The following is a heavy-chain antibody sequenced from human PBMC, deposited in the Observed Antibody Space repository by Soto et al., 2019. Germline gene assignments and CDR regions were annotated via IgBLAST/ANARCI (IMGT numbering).Heavy chain of an antibody. CDR3: ARQYRGFDFSRFDY. J-gene: IGHJ4*02. D-gene: IGHD5-12*01. V-gene: IGHV3-7*01. CDR2: IKQDGSEI. Sequence: EVQLAESGGGLVQPGGSLRLSCATSGFTFSNYWMTWVRQAPGKGLEWVANIKQDGSEIYYVDSVKGRFTMSRENAKNSLYLQMNSLRAEETAVYYCARQYRGFDFSRFDYWGQGTLVTVSS. CDR1: GFTFSNYW.